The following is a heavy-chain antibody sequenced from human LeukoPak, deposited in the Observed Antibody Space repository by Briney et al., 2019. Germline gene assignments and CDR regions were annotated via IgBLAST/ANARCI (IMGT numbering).Heavy chain of an antibody. D-gene: IGHD3-22*01. Sequence: GGSLRLSCAASGFIFNNYAMSWVRQAPGKGLEWVSGISGSGSNTYYADSVKGRFTISRDNSKNTLYLQMNSLRAEDTAVYYCPKVPSYYYDSSGYYDYWGQGTLVTVSS. CDR1: GFIFNNYA. CDR3: PKVPSYYYDSSGYYDY. CDR2: ISGSGSNT. V-gene: IGHV3-23*01. J-gene: IGHJ4*02.